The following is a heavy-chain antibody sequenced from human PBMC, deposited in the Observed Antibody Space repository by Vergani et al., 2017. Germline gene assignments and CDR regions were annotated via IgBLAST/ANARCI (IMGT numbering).Heavy chain of an antibody. D-gene: IGHD3-3*01. CDR2: ISAYNGNT. CDR1: GYTFTSYG. Sequence: QVQLVQSGAEVKKPGASVKVSCKASGYTFTSYGISWVRQAPGQGLEWMGWISAYNGNTNYAQKLQGRVTMTTDTATSTAYMELRSLISDDTAVYYCAREGIYDFWSGYAFDYWGQGTLVTVSS. CDR3: AREGIYDFWSGYAFDY. J-gene: IGHJ4*02. V-gene: IGHV1-18*01.